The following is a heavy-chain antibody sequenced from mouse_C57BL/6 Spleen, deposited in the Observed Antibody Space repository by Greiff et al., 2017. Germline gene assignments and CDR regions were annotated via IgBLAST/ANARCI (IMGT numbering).Heavy chain of an antibody. D-gene: IGHD4-1*01. CDR3: TRPGTDYAMDY. J-gene: IGHJ4*01. CDR2: IDPETGGT. V-gene: IGHV1-15*01. CDR1: GYTFTDYE. Sequence: QVQLQQSEAELVRPGASVTLSCKASGYTFTDYEMHWVKQTPVHGLEWIGAIDPETGGTAYNQKFKGKAILTADKSSSTAYMELRSLTSEDSAVYYCTRPGTDYAMDYWGQGTSVTVSS.